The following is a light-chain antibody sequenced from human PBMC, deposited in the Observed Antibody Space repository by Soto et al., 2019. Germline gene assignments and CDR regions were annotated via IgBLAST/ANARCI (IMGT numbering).Light chain of an antibody. CDR1: QSVSSSY. Sequence: EIVLTQSPGTLSLSPGERATLSCRASQSVSSSYLAWYQQKPGQAPRLLIYGSSSRATGIPDRFSGSGSGTDFNLTISRLEPEDFAVYYWHPYDSSPLTVGGGTKVEIK. CDR2: GSS. V-gene: IGKV3-20*01. CDR3: HPYDSSPLT. J-gene: IGKJ4*01.